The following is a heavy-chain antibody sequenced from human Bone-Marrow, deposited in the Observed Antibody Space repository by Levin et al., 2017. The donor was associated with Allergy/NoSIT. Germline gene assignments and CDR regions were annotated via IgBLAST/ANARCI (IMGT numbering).Heavy chain of an antibody. D-gene: IGHD6-6*01. V-gene: IGHV3-7*03. CDR3: VRDGSSSWEELLDY. CDR1: GFTFSTYW. Sequence: GESLKISCAASGFTFSTYWMTWVRQAPGKGLEWVASIKEDGSDKKYVDSVKGRFAISRDNAKNSLYLQINSLRVEDTAIYYCVRDGSSSWEELLDYWGQGTLVTVSS. CDR2: IKEDGSDK. J-gene: IGHJ4*02.